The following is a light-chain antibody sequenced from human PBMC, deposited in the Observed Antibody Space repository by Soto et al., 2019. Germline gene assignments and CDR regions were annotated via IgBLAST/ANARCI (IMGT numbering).Light chain of an antibody. CDR3: ETGDSNTRV. V-gene: IGLV4-60*02. CDR1: SGHSSYI. J-gene: IGLJ2*01. Sequence: QSVLTQSSSASASLGSSVKLTCTLSSGHSSYIIAWHHQQPGKAPRYLMKLEGSGSYNKGSGVPDRFSGSSSGADRYLTISNLQCEDGANYYCETGDSNTRVFGGGTKLTVL. CDR2: LEGSGSY.